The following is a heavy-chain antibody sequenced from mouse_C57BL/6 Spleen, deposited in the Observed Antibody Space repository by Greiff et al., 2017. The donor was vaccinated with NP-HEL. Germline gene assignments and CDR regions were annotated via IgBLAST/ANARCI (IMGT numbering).Heavy chain of an antibody. V-gene: IGHV1-15*01. CDR1: GYTFTDYE. Sequence: QVQLKQSGAELVRPGASVTLSCKASGYTFTDYEMHWVKQTPVHGLEWIGAIDPETGGTAYNQKFKGKAILTADKSSSTAYMQLSSLTSEDSAVYYCAILYDGYYEDYWGQGTTLTVSS. J-gene: IGHJ2*01. D-gene: IGHD2-3*01. CDR3: AILYDGYYEDY. CDR2: IDPETGGT.